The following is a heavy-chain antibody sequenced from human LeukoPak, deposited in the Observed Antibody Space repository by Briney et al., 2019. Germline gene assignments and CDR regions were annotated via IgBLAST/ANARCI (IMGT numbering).Heavy chain of an antibody. V-gene: IGHV3-23*01. J-gene: IGHJ3*02. D-gene: IGHD1-26*01. CDR1: GFTFTTYA. Sequence: GGSLRLSCVASGFTFTTYAMGWVRQVPGKGLERVSSVSESGGSTYYADSVKGRFTISRDNSKDTLSLQMNSLRAEDTAVYYCARGGSYLSAFDIWGQGTMVTVSS. CDR3: ARGGSYLSAFDI. CDR2: VSESGGST.